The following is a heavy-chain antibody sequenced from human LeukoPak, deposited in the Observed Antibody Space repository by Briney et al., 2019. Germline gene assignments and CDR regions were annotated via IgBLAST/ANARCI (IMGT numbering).Heavy chain of an antibody. V-gene: IGHV1-69*04. CDR3: ARDLGGLISLNYGMDV. Sequence: SVKVSCKASGGTFSSYAISWVRQAPGQGLEWMGRIIPILGIANYAPKFQGRVTITADKSTSTAYMELSSLRSEDTAVYYCARDLGGLISLNYGMDVWGQGTTVTVSS. D-gene: IGHD3-16*01. CDR2: IIPILGIA. CDR1: GGTFSSYA. J-gene: IGHJ6*02.